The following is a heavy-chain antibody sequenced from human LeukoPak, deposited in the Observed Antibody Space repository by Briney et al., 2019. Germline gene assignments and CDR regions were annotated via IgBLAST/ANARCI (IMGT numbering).Heavy chain of an antibody. Sequence: SETLSLTCTVSGGSLSSSSYYWGWIRQPPGKGLEWIGSIYYSGSTYYNPSLKSRVTISVDTSKNQFSLKLSSVTAADTAVYYCARRMVVAVYNWFDPWGQGTLVTVSS. CDR3: ARRMVVAVYNWFDP. J-gene: IGHJ5*02. D-gene: IGHD2-15*01. CDR1: GGSLSSSSYY. V-gene: IGHV4-39*01. CDR2: IYYSGST.